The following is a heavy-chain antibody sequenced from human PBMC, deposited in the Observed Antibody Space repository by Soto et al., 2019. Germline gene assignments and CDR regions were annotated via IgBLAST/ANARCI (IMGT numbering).Heavy chain of an antibody. J-gene: IGHJ4*02. CDR2: INPSGGGT. D-gene: IGHD3-22*01. CDR1: GYIFTSNY. CDR3: GRRGSSGYYFDC. V-gene: IGHV1-46*01. Sequence: SRSSGYIFTSNYVHWVRQAPGQGLEWMGMINPSGGGTIYAQKSKGRVTMTRDTSTSTVYMELSSLKFEDTAVYYCGRRGSSGYYFDCWGQGTLVTASS.